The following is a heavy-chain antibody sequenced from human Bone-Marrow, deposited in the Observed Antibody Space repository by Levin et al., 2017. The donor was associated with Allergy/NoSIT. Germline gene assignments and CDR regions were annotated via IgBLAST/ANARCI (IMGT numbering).Heavy chain of an antibody. V-gene: IGHV1-18*01. CDR1: GYTFNSYG. D-gene: IGHD2-15*01. J-gene: IGHJ5*02. CDR2: ISAYDGKT. Sequence: ASVKVSCKASGYTFNSYGISWVRQAPGQGLEWMGWISAYDGKTNYAQKFQGRVTMTTDTSTSTGYMELRNLRSDDTAVYYCARDFYCSAGSCFDCFDPWGQGTLVTVSS. CDR3: ARDFYCSAGSCFDCFDP.